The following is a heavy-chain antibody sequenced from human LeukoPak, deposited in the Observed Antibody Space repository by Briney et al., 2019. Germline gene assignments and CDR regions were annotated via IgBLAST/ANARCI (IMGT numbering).Heavy chain of an antibody. D-gene: IGHD6-6*01. V-gene: IGHV1-69*05. Sequence: SVKVSCKASGSTFSSYAISWVRQAPGQGLEWMGGIIPIFGTANYAQKFQGRVTITTDESTSTACMELSSLRSEDTAVYYCAREEGYEAARAFDYWGQGTLVTVSS. CDR1: GSTFSSYA. CDR3: AREEGYEAARAFDY. CDR2: IIPIFGTA. J-gene: IGHJ4*02.